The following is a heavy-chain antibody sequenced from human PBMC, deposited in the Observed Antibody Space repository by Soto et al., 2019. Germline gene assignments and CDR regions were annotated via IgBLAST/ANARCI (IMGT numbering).Heavy chain of an antibody. V-gene: IGHV3-33*01. CDR1: GFSFRTYG. CDR3: ARDDAFANENAFDL. CDR2: ISPK. J-gene: IGHJ3*01. D-gene: IGHD1-1*01. Sequence: QVQLVESGEGLVQPGTSLRLSCAVSGFSFRTYGFHWVRQPPGKGLQWVAVISPKGHSDSVEGRFTISRDNSKDTSYLQMNNLRAEDTAVYYCARDDAFANENAFDLWGQGTMVTVSS.